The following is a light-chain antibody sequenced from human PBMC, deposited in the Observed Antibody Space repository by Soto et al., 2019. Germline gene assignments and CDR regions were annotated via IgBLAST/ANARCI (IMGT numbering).Light chain of an antibody. Sequence: DIQLTQSPSFLSASVGDRVTITCRASQGISTFLAWYQQRPGKAPKILIYAASTLQSGVPSRFSGSGSGTEFTLTISSLQPEGFATYYCQQVISYPPGFGPGTKVDIK. CDR3: QQVISYPPG. CDR2: AAS. V-gene: IGKV1-9*01. J-gene: IGKJ3*01. CDR1: QGISTF.